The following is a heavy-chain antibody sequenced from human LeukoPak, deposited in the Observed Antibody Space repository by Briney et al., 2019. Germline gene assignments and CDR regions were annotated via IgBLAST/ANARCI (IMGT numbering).Heavy chain of an antibody. Sequence: GGSLRLSCAASGFTFSNFAMMWVRQAPGTGLQWVSTITGYGATFYADSVRGRFTIFRDTSMNTLFLQMNSLRAEDTAVYYCAKDQLAARPTYYYYMDVWGKGTTVTVSS. CDR3: AKDQLAARPTYYYYMDV. D-gene: IGHD6-6*01. CDR1: GFTFSNFA. CDR2: ITGYGAT. V-gene: IGHV3-23*01. J-gene: IGHJ6*03.